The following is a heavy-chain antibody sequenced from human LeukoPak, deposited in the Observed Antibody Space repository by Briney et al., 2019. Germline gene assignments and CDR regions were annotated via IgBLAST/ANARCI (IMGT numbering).Heavy chain of an antibody. CDR2: IAWDDDK. V-gene: IGHV2-70*04. J-gene: IGHJ4*02. D-gene: IGHD6-13*01. CDR3: ARSPVGYFDY. Sequence: SGPTLVNPTETLTLTCTFSGFSLSTSGMRVSWIRQPPGKALEWLARIAWDDDKFYSTSLKTRLTISKYTSKNQVVLTVTNIDPVDTATYYCARSPVGYFDYWGQGTLVTVSS. CDR1: GFSLSTSGMR.